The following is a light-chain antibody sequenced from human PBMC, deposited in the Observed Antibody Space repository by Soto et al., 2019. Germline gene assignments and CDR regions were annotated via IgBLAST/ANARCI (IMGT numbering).Light chain of an antibody. CDR3: SSYTSSSPLV. CDR2: DVR. CDR1: SSDDGSYNY. J-gene: IGLJ3*02. Sequence: QSALTQPASVSGSPGQSITISCIGTSSDDGSYNYVSWYQEHPGKAPKLIIFDVRDRPSGVSDRFSGSKSGNTASLTISDLQADDEAHYYCSSYTSSSPLVFGGGTKLTVL. V-gene: IGLV2-14*01.